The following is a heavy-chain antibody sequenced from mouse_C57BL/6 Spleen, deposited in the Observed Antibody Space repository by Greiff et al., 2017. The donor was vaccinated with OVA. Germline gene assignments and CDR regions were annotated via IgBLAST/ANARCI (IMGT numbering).Heavy chain of an antibody. D-gene: IGHD3-3*01. CDR2: IWTGVCT. Sequence: VQLQQSGPCLVAPSQSLSITCTVSGFSLTSYAINWVRQPPGKGLEWLGGIWTGVCTNYNSALKSRLSISKDNSKSQVFLKMNSLQTDDTARYYCARTGGPYAMDYWGQGTSVTVSS. V-gene: IGHV2-9-1*01. CDR1: GFSLTSYA. J-gene: IGHJ4*01. CDR3: ARTGGPYAMDY.